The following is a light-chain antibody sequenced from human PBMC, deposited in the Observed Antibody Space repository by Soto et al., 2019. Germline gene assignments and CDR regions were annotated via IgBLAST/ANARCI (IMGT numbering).Light chain of an antibody. V-gene: IGKV1-5*01. CDR2: DAS. Sequence: DIHMTQSPSTLSASVGDRVTITCRASQSISSWLAWYQQKPGKAPKLLIYDASVLQNGVPSRFSGSGSGTEFTLAIDSLQPDDFATYYCQEHNSYIPTFGPGTKVDIK. J-gene: IGKJ1*01. CDR1: QSISSW. CDR3: QEHNSYIPT.